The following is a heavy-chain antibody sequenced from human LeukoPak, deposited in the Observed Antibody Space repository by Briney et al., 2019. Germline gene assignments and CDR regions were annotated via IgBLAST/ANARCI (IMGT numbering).Heavy chain of an antibody. Sequence: GGSLRLSCAASGFTFSSYAMSWVRQAPGKGLEWVSAISGSGGSTYYADSVKGRFTISRDNSKNTLYLQMNSLRAEDTAVYYCAKEGYDFWSGPTGFDPWGQGTLVTVFS. J-gene: IGHJ5*02. CDR2: ISGSGGST. D-gene: IGHD3-3*01. V-gene: IGHV3-23*01. CDR3: AKEGYDFWSGPTGFDP. CDR1: GFTFSSYA.